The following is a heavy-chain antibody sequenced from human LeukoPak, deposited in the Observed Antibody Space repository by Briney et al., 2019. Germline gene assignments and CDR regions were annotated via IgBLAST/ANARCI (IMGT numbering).Heavy chain of an antibody. V-gene: IGHV3-30*02. CDR2: IRYDGSNK. D-gene: IGHD1-26*01. Sequence: PGGSLRLSCAASGFTFSSYGMHWVRQAPGKGLEWVAFIRYDGSNKYYADSVKGRFTISRDNADNSLYLQMSGLRAEDTAVYYCAREPVGGSYYPDYYGMDVWGQGTTVTVSS. CDR1: GFTFSSYG. J-gene: IGHJ6*02. CDR3: AREPVGGSYYPDYYGMDV.